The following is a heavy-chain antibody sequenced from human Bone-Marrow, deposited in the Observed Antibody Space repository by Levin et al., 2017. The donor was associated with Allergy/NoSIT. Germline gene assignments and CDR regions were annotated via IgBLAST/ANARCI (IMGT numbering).Heavy chain of an antibody. Sequence: SETLSLTCSVSGGSISSYYWNWIRQPPGKGLEWVGYSHSTGSTKYNPSLKNRVTISVDTSKNQFSLKLSSVTAADTAVYYCSRWYYSGWAYGIWGQGTTVTVSS. CDR1: GGSISSYY. CDR3: SRWYYSGWAYGI. V-gene: IGHV4-59*01. J-gene: IGHJ3*02. D-gene: IGHD6-19*01. CDR2: SHSTGST.